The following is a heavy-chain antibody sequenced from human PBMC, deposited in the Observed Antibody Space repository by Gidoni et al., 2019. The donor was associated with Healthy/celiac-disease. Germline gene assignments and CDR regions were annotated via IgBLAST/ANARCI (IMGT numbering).Heavy chain of an antibody. Sequence: QVQLVQSGAEVKKPGASVKVSCTASGYTFTGYYMHWVRQAPGKGLEWMGWINPNSGGTNYAQKFQGWVTMTRDTSISTAYMELSRLRSDDTAVYYCAREEVDSVGEGAYYYGMDVWGQGTTVTVSS. CDR2: INPNSGGT. V-gene: IGHV1-2*04. CDR3: AREEVDSVGEGAYYYGMDV. D-gene: IGHD2-15*01. J-gene: IGHJ6*02. CDR1: GYTFTGYY.